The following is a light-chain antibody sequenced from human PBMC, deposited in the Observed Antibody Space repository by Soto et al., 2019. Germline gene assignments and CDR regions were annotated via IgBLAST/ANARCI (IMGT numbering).Light chain of an antibody. CDR1: QSVISN. CDR3: QQRSQWPPMT. Sequence: EIVMTQSPATLSVSPGERATLACRVSQSVISNLAWYQQKPGQAPRLLIYDASIRATGVPARFSGSGSGTDFSLTISSLEPEDVAVYYCQQRSQWPPMTFGQGTRLEI. V-gene: IGKV3-11*01. J-gene: IGKJ5*01. CDR2: DAS.